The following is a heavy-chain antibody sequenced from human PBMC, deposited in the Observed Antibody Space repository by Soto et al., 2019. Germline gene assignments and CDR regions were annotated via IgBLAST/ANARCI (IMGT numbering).Heavy chain of an antibody. CDR3: ARDSITRVSSDVPGMDV. V-gene: IGHV3-23*01. CDR2: IGEGGFST. D-gene: IGHD3-16*01. Sequence: PWGSLRLSCAASGFTFSTYAMSWVRQAPGKGLEWVSVIGEGGFSTQYAASVKGRFTISRDNSKNMLYLQMNSLRSDATAVYYCARDSITRVSSDVPGMDVWGQGTTVTVSS. J-gene: IGHJ6*02. CDR1: GFTFSTYA.